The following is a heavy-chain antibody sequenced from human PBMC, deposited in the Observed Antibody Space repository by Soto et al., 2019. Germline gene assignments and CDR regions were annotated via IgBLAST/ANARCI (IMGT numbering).Heavy chain of an antibody. J-gene: IGHJ3*01. Sequence: QVQLVQSGAEVKKPGASVRVSCKASGYTFTSYYIHWVRQAPGQGPEWMGMISPSSGGTDYAQKFQGRVTMTRDTSTSTVYMELSSLRSEDTAVYFCTRSIITTAGTEAFDLWGQGTLVTVPS. CDR3: TRSIITTAGTEAFDL. V-gene: IGHV1-46*03. CDR2: ISPSSGGT. CDR1: GYTFTSYY. D-gene: IGHD6-13*01.